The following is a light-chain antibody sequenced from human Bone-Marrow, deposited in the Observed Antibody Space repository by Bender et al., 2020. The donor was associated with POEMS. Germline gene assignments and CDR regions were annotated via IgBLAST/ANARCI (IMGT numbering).Light chain of an antibody. CDR2: GVS. CDR3: CSYAGSATWV. CDR1: STDIGGYNY. V-gene: IGLV2-23*02. Sequence: QSALTQPASVSGSPGQSITISCTGTSTDIGGYNYVSWYQQHPGKVPKLMIYGVSKRPSGVSNRFYGSKSGNTASMTISGRQAEDEADYYGCSYAGSATWVFGGGTKLTVL. J-gene: IGLJ3*02.